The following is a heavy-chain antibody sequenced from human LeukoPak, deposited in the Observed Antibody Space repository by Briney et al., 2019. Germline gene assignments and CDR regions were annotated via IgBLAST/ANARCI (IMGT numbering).Heavy chain of an antibody. D-gene: IGHD4-23*01. CDR2: ISSSSYI. Sequence: PGGSLRLSCAASGFTFSSYSMNWVRQAPGRGLEWVSSISSSSYIYYADSVKGRFTISRDNAKNSLYLQMNSLRAEDTAVYYCARDAHNYGGNPGIYYYYYMDVWGKGTTVTVSS. J-gene: IGHJ6*03. V-gene: IGHV3-21*01. CDR3: ARDAHNYGGNPGIYYYYYMDV. CDR1: GFTFSSYS.